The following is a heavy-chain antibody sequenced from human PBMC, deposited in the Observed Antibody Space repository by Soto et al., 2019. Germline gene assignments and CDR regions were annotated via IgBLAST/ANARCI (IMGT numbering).Heavy chain of an antibody. Sequence: QVTLKESGPVLVKPTETLTLTCTVSGFSLSNARMGVSWIRQPPGKALEWLAHIFSNDEKSYSTSMKSRRTVSKDTAKSQVVLTMTNRDPVDTSPYYCSRIPGGYKWNAIGDYWGQGNLVTVSS. CDR1: GFSLSNARMG. D-gene: IGHD1-1*01. J-gene: IGHJ4*02. V-gene: IGHV2-26*01. CDR3: SRIPGGYKWNAIGDY. CDR2: IFSNDEK.